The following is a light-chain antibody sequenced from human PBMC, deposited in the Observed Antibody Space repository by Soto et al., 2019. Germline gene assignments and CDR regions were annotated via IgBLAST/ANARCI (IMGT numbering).Light chain of an antibody. J-gene: IGKJ2*01. Sequence: EIVMTQSPSTLSVSPGDRATLSCRASQSVNCNLASTLAWYQQKPGQAPRLLIYGASTRATGIPARFSGSGSGTEFTLTISGLQPEDFAVYYCQQYNNWPVTFGQGTKVEIK. CDR2: GAS. CDR3: QQYNNWPVT. CDR1: QSVNCN. V-gene: IGKV3-15*01.